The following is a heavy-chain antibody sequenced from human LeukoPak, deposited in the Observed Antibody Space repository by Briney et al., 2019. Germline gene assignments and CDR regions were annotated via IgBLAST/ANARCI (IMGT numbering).Heavy chain of an antibody. J-gene: IGHJ4*02. V-gene: IGHV3-64D*09. CDR2: ISSDGGST. CDR1: GFAFGSYA. Sequence: PGGSLKLSCSASGFAFGSYAMHWVRQAPGKGLEYVSAISSDGGSTYYPDSVKGRFIISRDNSKNTLYLQMSSLRIEDTAVYFCVKVGLATTGSFDYWGQGTLVTVSS. D-gene: IGHD1-1*01. CDR3: VKVGLATTGSFDY.